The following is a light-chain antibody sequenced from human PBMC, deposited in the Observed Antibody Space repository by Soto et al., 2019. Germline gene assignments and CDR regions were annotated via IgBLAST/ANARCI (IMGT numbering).Light chain of an antibody. Sequence: DIQMTQSPSSLSASVGDRVTITCRASQSISSYLNWYQQKPGKAPKLLIYAASSLQSGVPSRFSGSGSGTDFTLTISSLQPEDCATYYSQQSYSTPWTSGQGTKVDI. J-gene: IGKJ1*01. V-gene: IGKV1-39*01. CDR3: QQSYSTPWT. CDR2: AAS. CDR1: QSISSY.